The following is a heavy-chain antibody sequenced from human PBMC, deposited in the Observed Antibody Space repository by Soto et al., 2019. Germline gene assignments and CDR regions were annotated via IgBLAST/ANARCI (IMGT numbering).Heavy chain of an antibody. CDR1: GYTFTSYG. CDR3: ARRPGITGTTAWFDP. D-gene: IGHD1-7*01. Sequence: LVKVSCKASGYTFTSYGISWVRQAPGQGLEWMGWISAYNGNTNYAQKLQGRVTMTTDTSTSTAYMELRSLRSDDTAVYYCARRPGITGTTAWFDPWGQGTLVTVSS. J-gene: IGHJ5*02. V-gene: IGHV1-18*04. CDR2: ISAYNGNT.